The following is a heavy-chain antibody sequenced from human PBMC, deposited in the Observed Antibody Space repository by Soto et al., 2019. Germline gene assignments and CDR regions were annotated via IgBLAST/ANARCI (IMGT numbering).Heavy chain of an antibody. CDR2: IIGSGGST. D-gene: IGHD3-10*01. J-gene: IGHJ4*02. V-gene: IGHV3-23*01. Sequence: XGSLRLSCAASGVTFSSYAMSWVRQAPGKGLEWVSAIIGSGGSTYYADSVKGRFTISRDNSKNTLYLQMNSLRAEDTAVYYCAKGPTRGVIRYYFDSWGQGNLVTVSS. CDR3: AKGPTRGVIRYYFDS. CDR1: GVTFSSYA.